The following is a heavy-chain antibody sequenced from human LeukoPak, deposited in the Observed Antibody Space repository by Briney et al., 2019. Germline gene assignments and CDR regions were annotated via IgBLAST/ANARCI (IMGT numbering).Heavy chain of an antibody. J-gene: IGHJ4*02. CDR1: GFTFSSYW. V-gene: IGHV3-74*01. CDR3: ARGLGFWSGFDY. CDR2: INSDGSST. D-gene: IGHD3-3*01. Sequence: GGSLRLPCVASGFTFSSYWMHWVRQAPGKGLVWVSRINSDGSSTSYADSVKGRFTISRDNAWNTLYLQMNSLRAEDTAVYYCARGLGFWSGFDYWGQGTLVTVSS.